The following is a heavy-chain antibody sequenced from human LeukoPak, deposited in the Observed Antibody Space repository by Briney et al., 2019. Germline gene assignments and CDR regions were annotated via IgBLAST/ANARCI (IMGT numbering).Heavy chain of an antibody. CDR3: ARESSGWAFDY. CDR1: GGSISSYY. Sequence: SETLSLTCTVSGGSISSYYWSWIRQPPGKGLEWIAYIYYGGTTNYNPSLKSRVTISVHTSKNQFSLRLSSVTAADTAVYYCARESSGWAFDYWGQGTLVTVSS. J-gene: IGHJ4*02. V-gene: IGHV4-59*01. CDR2: IYYGGTT. D-gene: IGHD6-19*01.